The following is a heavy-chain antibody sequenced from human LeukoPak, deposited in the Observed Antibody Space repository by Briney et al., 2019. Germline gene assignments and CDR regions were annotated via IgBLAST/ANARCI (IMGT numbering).Heavy chain of an antibody. Sequence: ASVKVSCKASGYTFTGYYMHWVRQATGQGLEWMGWMNPNSGNTGYAQKFQGRVTMTRNTSISTAYMELSSLRSEDTAVYYCARGRDIVGAIYYYYYGMGVWGQGTTVTVSS. CDR1: GYTFTGYY. J-gene: IGHJ6*02. CDR2: MNPNSGNT. V-gene: IGHV1-8*02. D-gene: IGHD1-26*01. CDR3: ARGRDIVGAIYYYYYGMGV.